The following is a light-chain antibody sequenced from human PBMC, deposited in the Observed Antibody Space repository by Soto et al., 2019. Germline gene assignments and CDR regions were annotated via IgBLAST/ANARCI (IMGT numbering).Light chain of an antibody. CDR3: QQRTKWPLT. V-gene: IGKV3-11*01. J-gene: IGKJ5*01. CDR1: QRVSRH. Sequence: EIVLTQSPATLSLSPGERATLSCRASQRVSRHLAWYQQKPGQAPRLLIYDASTRATGIPARFSGSGSGTDFTLTISSLEPEDFAVYYCQQRTKWPLTFGQGTRLEIK. CDR2: DAS.